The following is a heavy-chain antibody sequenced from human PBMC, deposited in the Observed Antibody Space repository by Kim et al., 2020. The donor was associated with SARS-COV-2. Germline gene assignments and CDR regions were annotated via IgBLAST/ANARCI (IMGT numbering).Heavy chain of an antibody. CDR2: IVPRLDRT. V-gene: IGHV1-69*02. J-gene: IGHJ1*01. Sequence: SVKVSCQVNGGTSFTSTIFWVRQGPGQGFDWMGRIVPRLDRTNYAQKFQGRLTITADKSTRTAYMVLSSLTSDDTAIYYCATAESATLMAPEYWGQGTPVTVSS. D-gene: IGHD2-15*01. CDR3: ATAESATLMAPEY. CDR1: GGTSFTST.